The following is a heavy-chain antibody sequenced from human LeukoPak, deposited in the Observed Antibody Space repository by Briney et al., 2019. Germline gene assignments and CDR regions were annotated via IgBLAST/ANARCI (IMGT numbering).Heavy chain of an antibody. CDR3: ANFKYSGSNRGAFDI. CDR2: VYYSGST. Sequence: SETLSLTCTVSGGSISSYYWSWIRQPPGKGLEWIGYVYYSGSTNYNPSLKNRVTISVDTSKNQFSLKLSSVTAADTAVYYCANFKYSGSNRGAFDIWGQGTMVTVSS. D-gene: IGHD1-26*01. V-gene: IGHV4-59*01. J-gene: IGHJ3*02. CDR1: GGSISSYY.